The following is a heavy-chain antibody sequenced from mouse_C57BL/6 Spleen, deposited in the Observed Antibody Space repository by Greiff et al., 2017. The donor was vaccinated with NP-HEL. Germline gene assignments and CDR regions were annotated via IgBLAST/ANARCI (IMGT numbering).Heavy chain of an antibody. CDR1: GYSITSGYG. Sequence: EVKVEESGPGLVKPSQSLSLTCTVTGYSITSGYGWNWIRQFPGNKLEWMGYIRYSGSTNYHPSLKSRISITRDTSTNQFFLQLNSVTTEDTATYYCARTARIKYWGQGTTLTVSS. D-gene: IGHD1-2*01. V-gene: IGHV3-1*02. CDR3: ARTARIKY. CDR2: IRYSGST. J-gene: IGHJ2*01.